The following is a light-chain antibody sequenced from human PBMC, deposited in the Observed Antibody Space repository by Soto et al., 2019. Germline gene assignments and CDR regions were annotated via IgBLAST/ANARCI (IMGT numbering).Light chain of an antibody. CDR2: AAS. CDR1: QGIRND. CDR3: LQDYNYPRT. J-gene: IGKJ1*01. V-gene: IGKV1-6*01. Sequence: AIQMTQSPSSLSASVGDRVTITCRASQGIRNDLGWYQEKPGKAPKLLIYAASTLQSGVPSRFSGSGSGTEFTLSISSLQPEGFATYYCLQDYNYPRTFGQGTKVEIK.